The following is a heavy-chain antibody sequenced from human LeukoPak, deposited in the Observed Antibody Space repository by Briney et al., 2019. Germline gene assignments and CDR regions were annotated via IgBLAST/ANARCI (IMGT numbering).Heavy chain of an antibody. CDR2: ISHDGSKK. J-gene: IGHJ4*02. Sequence: GGSLRLSCAASGFTFSSYGMHWVRQAPGKGLEWVAVISHDGSKKDYEDSVKGRCTISRDNYKNTLYLQMNSLRVEDTAVYYCAKEAPAVTAMVILIDYWGQGALGTVSS. CDR1: GFTFSSYG. D-gene: IGHD5-18*01. CDR3: AKEAPAVTAMVILIDY. V-gene: IGHV3-30*18.